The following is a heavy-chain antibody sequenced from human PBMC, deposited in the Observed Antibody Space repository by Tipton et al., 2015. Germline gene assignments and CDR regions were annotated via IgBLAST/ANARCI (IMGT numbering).Heavy chain of an antibody. V-gene: IGHV3-23*01. CDR1: GFTFNNYA. D-gene: IGHD6-19*01. Sequence: SLRLSCAASGFTFNNYAMGWVRQAPGRGLEWVSAISGSGVSTYYADSVKGRFTISRDNSKNTLYLQINSLRADDTAVYYCARVRYSSGSGYFDYWGQGTLVTVSS. CDR3: ARVRYSSGSGYFDY. J-gene: IGHJ4*02. CDR2: ISGSGVST.